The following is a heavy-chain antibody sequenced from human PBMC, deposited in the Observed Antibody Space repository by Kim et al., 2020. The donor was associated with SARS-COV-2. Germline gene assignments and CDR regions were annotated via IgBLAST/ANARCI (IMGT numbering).Heavy chain of an antibody. V-gene: IGHV7-4-1*02. CDR1: GYSFTTHA. Sequence: ASVKVSCKTSGYSFTTHAINWVRQAPGQGLEWMGWINTKTGNPTYGQGFTGRFVFSLDTSVNTAYLQISSLTAEDTAVYYCARDRSGAYYDPSGYWGQGT. J-gene: IGHJ4*02. CDR2: INTKTGNP. D-gene: IGHD1-26*01. CDR3: ARDRSGAYYDPSGY.